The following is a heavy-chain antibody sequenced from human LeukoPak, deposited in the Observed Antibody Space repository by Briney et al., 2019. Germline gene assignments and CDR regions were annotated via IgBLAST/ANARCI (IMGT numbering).Heavy chain of an antibody. CDR2: ISGSGDST. D-gene: IGHD3-3*01. CDR1: GFIFRSYA. Sequence: GGSLRLSCVASGFIFRSYAMSWVRQAPGKGLEWVSAISGSGDSTYYADSVKGRFTISRDNSKNTLYLQMNSLTAEDTAVYYCAKNGLRFLEWLSRYMDVWGKGTTVTVSS. J-gene: IGHJ6*03. CDR3: AKNGLRFLEWLSRYMDV. V-gene: IGHV3-23*01.